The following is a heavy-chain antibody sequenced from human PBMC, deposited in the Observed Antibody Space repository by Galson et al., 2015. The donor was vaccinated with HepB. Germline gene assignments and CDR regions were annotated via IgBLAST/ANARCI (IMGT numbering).Heavy chain of an antibody. V-gene: IGHV3-7*03. Sequence: SLRLSCAASGFTFSSYWMSWVRQAPGKGLEWVANIKQDGSEKYYVDSVKGRFTISRDNAKNSLYLQMNSLRAEDTAVYYCARGGIWVMYSSSWNEYFQHWGQGTLVTVSS. CDR2: IKQDGSEK. CDR3: ARGGIWVMYSSSWNEYFQH. J-gene: IGHJ1*01. CDR1: GFTFSSYW. D-gene: IGHD6-13*01.